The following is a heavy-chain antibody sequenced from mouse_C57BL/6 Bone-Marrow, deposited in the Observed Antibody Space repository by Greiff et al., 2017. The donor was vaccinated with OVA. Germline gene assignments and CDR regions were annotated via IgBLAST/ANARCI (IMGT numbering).Heavy chain of an antibody. CDR1: EYEFPSHD. CDR3: ARRGYYHWYFEV. J-gene: IGHJ1*03. D-gene: IGHD2-3*01. CDR2: INSDGGST. V-gene: IGHV5-2*01. Sequence: EVKLMESGGGLVQPGESLKLSCESNEYEFPSHDMSWVRQTPEKRLELVAAINSDGGSTYYPDTMERRFIISRDNTKKTLYLQMSSLRSEDTALYYGARRGYYHWYFEVWGTGTTVTVSS.